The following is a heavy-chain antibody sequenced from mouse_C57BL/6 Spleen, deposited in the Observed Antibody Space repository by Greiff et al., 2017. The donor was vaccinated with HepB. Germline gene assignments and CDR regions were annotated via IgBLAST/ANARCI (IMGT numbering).Heavy chain of an antibody. CDR1: GFTFSDYY. V-gene: IGHV5-12*01. D-gene: IGHD1-1*01. CDR2: ISNGGGST. CDR3: ARLEVVDWYFDV. J-gene: IGHJ1*03. Sequence: EVQGVESGGGLVQPGGSLKLSCAASGFTFSDYYMYWVRQTPEKRLEWVAYISNGGGSTYYPDTVKCRFTISRDNAKNTLYLQMSRLKSEDTAMYYCARLEVVDWYFDVWGTGTTVTVSS.